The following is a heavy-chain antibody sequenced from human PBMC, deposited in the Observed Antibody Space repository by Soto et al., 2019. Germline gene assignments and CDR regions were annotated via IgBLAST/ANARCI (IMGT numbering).Heavy chain of an antibody. CDR3: ARGHITMVRGPRKPYYFDY. CDR2: INHSGST. V-gene: IGHV4-34*01. D-gene: IGHD3-10*01. CDR1: GGSFSGYY. Sequence: QVQLQQWGAGLLKPSETLSLTCAVYGGSFSGYYWSWIRQPPGKGLEWIGEINHSGSTNYNPSLKSRVTISVDTSKNQFSLKLSSVTAADTAVYYCARGHITMVRGPRKPYYFDYWGQGTLVTVSS. J-gene: IGHJ4*02.